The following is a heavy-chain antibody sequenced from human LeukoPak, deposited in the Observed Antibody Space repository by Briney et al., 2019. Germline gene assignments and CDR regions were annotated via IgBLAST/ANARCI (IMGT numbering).Heavy chain of an antibody. CDR3: ARERDYTLYYFDY. D-gene: IGHD2-2*02. Sequence: PADTLSLTCTVSGGSISSGSYYWSWIRQPAGKGLEWIGRIYTSGSTYYNPSLKSRVTISVDTSKNQFSLKLSSVTAADTAVYYCARERDYTLYYFDYWGQGTLVTVSS. CDR1: GGSISSGSYY. CDR2: IYTSGST. V-gene: IGHV4-61*02. J-gene: IGHJ4*02.